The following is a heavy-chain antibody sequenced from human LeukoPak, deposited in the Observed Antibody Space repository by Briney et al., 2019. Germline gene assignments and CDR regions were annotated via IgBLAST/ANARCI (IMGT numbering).Heavy chain of an antibody. J-gene: IGHJ6*03. CDR3: AKGTPRLYYYMDV. CDR1: GFTFSSYG. CDR2: ISGSGGST. V-gene: IGHV3-23*01. Sequence: PGGSLRLSCAASGFTFSSYGMSWVRQAPGKGLEWVSAISGSGGSTYYADSVKGRFTISRDNSKNTLYLRMNSLRAEDTAVYYCAKGTPRLYYYMDVWGKGTTVTISS.